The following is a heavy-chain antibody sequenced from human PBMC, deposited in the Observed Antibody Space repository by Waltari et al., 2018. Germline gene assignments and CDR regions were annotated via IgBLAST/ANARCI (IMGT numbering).Heavy chain of an antibody. V-gene: IGHV4-4*02. CDR2: IYRTGKT. Sequence: QVQLRESGPGLVNPSGTLSLTCIVSGDSLTNNFWWSWVRQRPGKSLEWLGQIYRTGKTSYNPSLESRVIVSIDTSNNQLSLKLTSVSAADTAIYYCARDRGKGLYLDSWGQGILVTVSP. J-gene: IGHJ4*02. CDR1: GDSLTNNFW. CDR3: ARDRGKGLYLDS. D-gene: IGHD2-15*01.